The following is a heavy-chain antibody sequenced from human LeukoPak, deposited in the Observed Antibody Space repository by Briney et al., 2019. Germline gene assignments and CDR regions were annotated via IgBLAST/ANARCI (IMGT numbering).Heavy chain of an antibody. J-gene: IGHJ4*02. CDR1: GYTFTNYD. Sequence: ASVKVSCKTSGYTFTNYDINWVRQATGQGLEWLGWMSPNNGDAGYAQKFQGRVTMTRDTSTNTAYMELSALTSEDTAVYYCARNPPRTGDFNFWGQGALVTVSS. V-gene: IGHV1-8*01. D-gene: IGHD7-27*01. CDR2: MSPNNGDA. CDR3: ARNPPRTGDFNF.